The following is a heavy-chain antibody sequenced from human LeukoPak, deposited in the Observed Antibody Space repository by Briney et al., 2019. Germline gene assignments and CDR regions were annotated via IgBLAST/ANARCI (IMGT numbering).Heavy chain of an antibody. V-gene: IGHV3-7*01. Sequence: PGESLRLSCAASGFPFTNYWMTWVRQTPGKGWEWVAIIKPDGSEKYYVDSVKGRFIISRDNARNSLHLEVDSLRAEDTAIYYCAGTRFNSATFDIWGQGTMVTVSS. J-gene: IGHJ3*02. CDR2: IKPDGSEK. D-gene: IGHD2/OR15-2a*01. CDR1: GFPFTNYW. CDR3: AGTRFNSATFDI.